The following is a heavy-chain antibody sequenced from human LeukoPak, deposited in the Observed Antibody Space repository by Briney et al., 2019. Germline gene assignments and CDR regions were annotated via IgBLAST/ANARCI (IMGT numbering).Heavy chain of an antibody. J-gene: IGHJ5*02. CDR2: INHSGST. V-gene: IGHV4-34*01. CDR1: GGSFSGNY. Sequence: SETLSLTCAVYGGSFSGNYWSWIRQPPGKGLEWIGEINHSGSTNYNPSLKSRVTISVDTSKNQFSLKLSSVTAADTAVYYCARGGYCSSTSCYAGYFWFDPWGQGTLVTVSS. CDR3: ARGGYCSSTSCYAGYFWFDP. D-gene: IGHD2-2*01.